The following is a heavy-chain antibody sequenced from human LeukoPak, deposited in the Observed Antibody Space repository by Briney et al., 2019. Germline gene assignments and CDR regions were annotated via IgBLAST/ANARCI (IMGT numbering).Heavy chain of an antibody. CDR2: IYYSGST. J-gene: IGHJ5*02. Sequence: SETLSLTCAVYGGSFSGYYWSWIRQPPGKGLEWIGSIYYSGSTYYNPSLKSRVTISVDTSKNQFSLKLSSVTAADTAVYYCAMTSPRYSSSWYRNWFDPWGQGTLVTVSS. CDR3: AMTSPRYSSSWYRNWFDP. V-gene: IGHV4-34*01. CDR1: GGSFSGYY. D-gene: IGHD6-13*01.